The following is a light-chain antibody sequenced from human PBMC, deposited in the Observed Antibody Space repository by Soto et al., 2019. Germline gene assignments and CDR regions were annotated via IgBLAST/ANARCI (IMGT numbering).Light chain of an antibody. Sequence: EIASTQSPTTLSVSPWSGATLSCRASQSININLAWYQQKPGQAPRLLIYGAYTRATGLPARFSGSGSGTEFTLIISSLQSEDSAVYYCQQYDNWPITFGQGTRLEIK. CDR1: QSININ. CDR2: GAY. CDR3: QQYDNWPIT. J-gene: IGKJ5*01. V-gene: IGKV3-15*01.